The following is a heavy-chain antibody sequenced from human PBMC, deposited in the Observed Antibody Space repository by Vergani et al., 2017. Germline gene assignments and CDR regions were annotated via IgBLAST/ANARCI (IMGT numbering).Heavy chain of an antibody. J-gene: IGHJ4*02. CDR1: GGSISSGSYY. Sequence: QVQLQESGPGLVKPSQTLSLTCTVSGGSISSGSYYWSWIRQPAGKGLEWIGRIYTSGSTNYNPSLKSRVTISVDTSKNQFSLKLSSVTAADTAVYYCARHGIVGATGYFDYWGQGTLVTVSS. V-gene: IGHV4-61*02. D-gene: IGHD1-26*01. CDR3: ARHGIVGATGYFDY. CDR2: IYTSGST.